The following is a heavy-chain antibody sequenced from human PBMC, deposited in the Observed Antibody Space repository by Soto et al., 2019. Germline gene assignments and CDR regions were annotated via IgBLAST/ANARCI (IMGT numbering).Heavy chain of an antibody. D-gene: IGHD3-22*01. CDR2: INPITGGT. Sequence: GASVKVSCKASGYTFTAYYIHWVRQAPGQGLEWMGWINPITGGTNYAPNFQGRVTMTRDTSISTAYMELSSLRSDDTALYYCARNYYDSSDRDYLDYWGQGTMVTVYS. J-gene: IGHJ4*02. V-gene: IGHV1-2*02. CDR1: GYTFTAYY. CDR3: ARNYYDSSDRDYLDY.